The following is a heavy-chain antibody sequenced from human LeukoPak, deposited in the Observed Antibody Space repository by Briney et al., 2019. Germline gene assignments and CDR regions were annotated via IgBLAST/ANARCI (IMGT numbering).Heavy chain of an antibody. CDR3: ARGLGQSRDSSGYYFIGAFDI. CDR1: GGSISSSSYY. D-gene: IGHD3-22*01. CDR2: IYYSGST. V-gene: IGHV4-39*07. J-gene: IGHJ3*02. Sequence: PSETLSLTCTVSGGSISSSSYYWGWIRQPPGRGLEWIGSIYYSGSTYYNPSLKSRVTISVDTSKNQFSLKLSSVTAADTAVYYCARGLGQSRDSSGYYFIGAFDIWGQGTMVTVSS.